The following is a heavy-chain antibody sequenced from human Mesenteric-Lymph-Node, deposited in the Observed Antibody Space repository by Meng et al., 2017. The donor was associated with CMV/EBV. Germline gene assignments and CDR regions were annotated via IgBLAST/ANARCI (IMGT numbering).Heavy chain of an antibody. J-gene: IGHJ3*02. CDR2: IYYSGST. CDR3: ARGLWGDAFDI. D-gene: IGHD3-10*01. CDR1: GGSFSGYY. V-gene: IGHV4-34*01. Sequence: SETLSLTCAVYGGSFSGYYWSWIRQPPGKGLEWIGYIYYSGSTNYNPSLKSRVTISVDTSKNQFSLKLSSVTAADTAVYYCARGLWGDAFDIWGQGTMVTVSS.